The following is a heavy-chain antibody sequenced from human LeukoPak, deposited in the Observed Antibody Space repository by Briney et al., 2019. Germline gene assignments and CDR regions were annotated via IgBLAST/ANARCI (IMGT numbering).Heavy chain of an antibody. Sequence: GGSLRLSCAASGFTFSSYAMHWVRQAPGKGLEWVAVISYDGSNKYYADSVKGRFTISRDNSKNTLYLQTNSLRAEDTAVYYCARAPKIYYGSGRRGMDVWGKGTTVTVSS. CDR2: ISYDGSNK. V-gene: IGHV3-30*04. CDR3: ARAPKIYYGSGRRGMDV. CDR1: GFTFSSYA. J-gene: IGHJ6*04. D-gene: IGHD3-10*01.